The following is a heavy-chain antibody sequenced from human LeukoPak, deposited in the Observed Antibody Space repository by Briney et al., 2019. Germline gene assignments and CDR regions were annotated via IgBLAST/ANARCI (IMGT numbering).Heavy chain of an antibody. Sequence: SETPSLTCPVSGGSISSYYWSWIRQPPEKGLEWIGYIYYSGSTNYNPSLKSRVTISVDTSKNQFSLKLSSVTAADTAVYYCARSRGWFPDAFDIWGQGTMVTVPS. CDR2: IYYSGST. V-gene: IGHV4-59*01. D-gene: IGHD2-15*01. CDR3: ARSRGWFPDAFDI. CDR1: GGSISSYY. J-gene: IGHJ3*02.